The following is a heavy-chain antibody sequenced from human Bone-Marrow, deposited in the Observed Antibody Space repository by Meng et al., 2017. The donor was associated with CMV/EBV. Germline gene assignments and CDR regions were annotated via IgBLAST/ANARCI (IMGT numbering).Heavy chain of an antibody. D-gene: IGHD2-2*01. CDR3: ARVGRYCSSTSCFNAFDI. CDR1: GGTFTSYG. CDR2: IIPIFGTA. Sequence: SVKVSCKASGGTFTSYGISWVRQAPGQGLEWMGGIIPIFGTANYAQKFQGRVTITTDESTSTAYMELSSLRSEDTAVYYCARVGRYCSSTSCFNAFDIWGQGTMVTVSS. J-gene: IGHJ3*02. V-gene: IGHV1-69*05.